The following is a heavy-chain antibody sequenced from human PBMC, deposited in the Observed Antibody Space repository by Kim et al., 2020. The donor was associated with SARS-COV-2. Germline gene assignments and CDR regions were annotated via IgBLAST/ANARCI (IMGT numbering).Heavy chain of an antibody. Sequence: GGSLRLSCAASGFTFSSYSMNWVRQAPGKGLEWVSSISSSSSYIYYADSVKGRFTISRDNAKNSLYLQMNSLRAEDTAVYYCARGPYYDFWSGPVDYWGQGTLVTVSS. V-gene: IGHV3-21*01. CDR2: ISSSSSYI. D-gene: IGHD3-3*01. J-gene: IGHJ4*02. CDR1: GFTFSSYS. CDR3: ARGPYYDFWSGPVDY.